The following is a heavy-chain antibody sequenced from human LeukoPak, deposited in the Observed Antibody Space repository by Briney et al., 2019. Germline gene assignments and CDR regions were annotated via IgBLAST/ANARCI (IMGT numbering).Heavy chain of an antibody. CDR2: ITSKVNGEIT. CDR1: GMIFSNAW. Sequence: GGSLRLSCAASGMIFSNAWMTWVRQAPGKGLEWVGRITSKVNGEITDYGAPVKGRFTISRDDSKHMVYLQMNSLKSEDTAIYYCTKDLPFTRGGVIVNWGQGTLVTVSS. CDR3: TKDLPFTRGGVIVN. D-gene: IGHD3-16*01. J-gene: IGHJ4*02. V-gene: IGHV3-15*01.